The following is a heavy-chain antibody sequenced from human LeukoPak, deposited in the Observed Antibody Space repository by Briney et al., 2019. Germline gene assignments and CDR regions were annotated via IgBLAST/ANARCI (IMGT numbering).Heavy chain of an antibody. V-gene: IGHV3-21*01. CDR3: ATVAAGFY. J-gene: IGHJ4*02. CDR2: ISGTSTYI. D-gene: IGHD6-13*01. CDR1: GFSFSAYS. Sequence: PGGSLRLSCAASGFSFSAYSMNWVRQAPGKGLQWVSSISGTSTYIYYADSVRGRFTISRNNAKNSLYLQMSSLRAEDTAVYYCATVAAGFYWGQGTLVTVSS.